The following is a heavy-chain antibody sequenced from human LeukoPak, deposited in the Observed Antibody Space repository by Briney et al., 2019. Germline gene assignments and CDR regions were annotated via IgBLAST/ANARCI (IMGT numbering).Heavy chain of an antibody. D-gene: IGHD3-10*01. J-gene: IGHJ5*02. Sequence: SETLSLTCAVSGGSISSSNWWSWVRQPPGKGLEWIGEIYRSGSTNYNPSLKSRVTISVDKSKNQFSLKLSSVTAADTAVYYCASHGSGSYINWFDPWGQGTLVTVSS. V-gene: IGHV4-4*02. CDR3: ASHGSGSYINWFDP. CDR2: IYRSGST. CDR1: GGSISSSNW.